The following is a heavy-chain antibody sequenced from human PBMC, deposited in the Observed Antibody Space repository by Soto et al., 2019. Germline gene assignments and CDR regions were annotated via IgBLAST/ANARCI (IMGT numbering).Heavy chain of an antibody. V-gene: IGHV3-11*01. CDR3: ARDLIIMVRGVNGLYDY. CDR1: GFTFSDYY. D-gene: IGHD3-10*01. CDR2: ISSSGSTI. Sequence: ESGGGLVKPGGSLRLSCAASGFTFSDYYMSWIRQAPGKGLEWVSYISSSGSTIYYADSVKGRFTISRDNAKNSLYLQMNSLRAEDTSVYYCARDLIIMVRGVNGLYDYWGQGTLVTVSS. J-gene: IGHJ4*02.